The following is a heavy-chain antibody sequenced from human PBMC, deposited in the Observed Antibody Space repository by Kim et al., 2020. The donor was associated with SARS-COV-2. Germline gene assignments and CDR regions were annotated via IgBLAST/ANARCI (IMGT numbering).Heavy chain of an antibody. CDR3: ASYIGDPDSSGYYRRGYYYYGMDV. J-gene: IGHJ6*02. CDR1: GFTFSDHY. CDR2: TRNKANSYTA. D-gene: IGHD3-22*01. Sequence: GGSLRLSCAASGFTFSDHYMDWVRQAPGKGLEWVGRTRNKANSYTAEYAASVKGRFTISRDDSKNSLYLQMNSLKTEDTAVYYCASYIGDPDSSGYYRRGYYYYGMDVWGQGTTVTVSS. V-gene: IGHV3-72*01.